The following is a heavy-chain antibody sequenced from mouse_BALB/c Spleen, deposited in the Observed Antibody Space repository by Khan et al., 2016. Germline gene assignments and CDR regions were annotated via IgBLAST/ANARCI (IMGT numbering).Heavy chain of an antibody. Sequence: QVQLQQSGAELVRPGTSVKVSCKASGYAFTNYLIEWVKQRPGQGLEWIGVINPGSGGTNYNEKFKGKATLTADKSSSTAYMQLSSLTSDDSAVXFCARSHQGAMDYWGQGTSVTVSS. CDR3: ARSHQGAMDY. V-gene: IGHV1-54*01. J-gene: IGHJ4*01. CDR1: GYAFTNYL. CDR2: INPGSGGT.